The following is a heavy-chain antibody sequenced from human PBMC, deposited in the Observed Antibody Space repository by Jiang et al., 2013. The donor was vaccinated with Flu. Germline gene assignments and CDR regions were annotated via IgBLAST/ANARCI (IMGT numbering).Heavy chain of an antibody. Sequence: LVRAGGVPSRLSCAASGFTFSSYAMNWVRQAPGKGLEWVSSISRTAGSTHYADSVKGRFTISRDNSKSTLYLHMNSLRAEDTAVYYCAKEGSITMIRGGDWFDPWGQGTLVTVSS. D-gene: IGHD3-10*01. CDR2: ISRTAGST. J-gene: IGHJ5*02. CDR3: AKEGSITMIRGGDWFDP. CDR1: GFTFSSYA. V-gene: IGHV3-23*01.